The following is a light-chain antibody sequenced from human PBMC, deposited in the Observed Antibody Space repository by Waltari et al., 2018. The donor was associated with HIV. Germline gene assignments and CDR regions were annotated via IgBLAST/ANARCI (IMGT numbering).Light chain of an antibody. V-gene: IGKV1-39*01. Sequence: DIQMTQSPSSLSASVGDRVTITCRASQSISTYLNWYQQKPGKAPKLLIYGAFSLQSGVPSGFSGSGYGTVFTLTIRDLQPEDIASYYCQQSHSAPLTFGSGT. CDR1: QSISTY. CDR2: GAF. J-gene: IGKJ2*01. CDR3: QQSHSAPLT.